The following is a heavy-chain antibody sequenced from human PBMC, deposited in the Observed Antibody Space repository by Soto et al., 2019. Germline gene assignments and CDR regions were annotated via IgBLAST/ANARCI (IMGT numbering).Heavy chain of an antibody. D-gene: IGHD2-2*01. Sequence: SETLSLTCTVSGGSISSSTYYWGWIRQPPGKGLEWIGSIYYSGSTYYGPSLKSRVTISVDTSKNQFSLNLSSVTAADTAVYYCARSSTIRPNFDYWGQGTLVTVSS. CDR2: IYYSGST. J-gene: IGHJ4*02. V-gene: IGHV4-39*01. CDR1: GGSISSSTYY. CDR3: ARSSTIRPNFDY.